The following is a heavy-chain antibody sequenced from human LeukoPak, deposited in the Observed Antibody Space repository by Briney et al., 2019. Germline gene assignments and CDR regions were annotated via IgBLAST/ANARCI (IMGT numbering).Heavy chain of an antibody. V-gene: IGHV3-20*04. CDR2: INWNGGST. CDR3: AGGDRNGWYFDY. Sequence: PGESLRLSCAASGFRFDDHGMSWVRQVPGKALEWVSGINWNGGSTGYGDSVKGRFTTSRDNAKNSLYLQMNSLRAEDTALYYCAGGDRNGWYFDYWGQGILVTVS. CDR1: GFRFDDHG. J-gene: IGHJ4*02. D-gene: IGHD6-19*01.